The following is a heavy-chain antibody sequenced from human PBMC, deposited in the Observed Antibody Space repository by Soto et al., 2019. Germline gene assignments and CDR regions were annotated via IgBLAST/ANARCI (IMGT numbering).Heavy chain of an antibody. J-gene: IGHJ4*02. CDR3: ARASIAVAGANDY. V-gene: IGHV3-30-3*01. CDR2: ISYDGSNK. CDR1: GFTFSSYA. D-gene: IGHD6-19*01. Sequence: QVQLVESGGGVVQPGRSLRLSCAASGFTFSSYAMHWVRQAPGKGLEWVAVISYDGSNKYYADSVKGRFTISRDNSKTTLYLQRNGLRAEDTAVYYCARASIAVAGANDYWGQGTLVTVSS.